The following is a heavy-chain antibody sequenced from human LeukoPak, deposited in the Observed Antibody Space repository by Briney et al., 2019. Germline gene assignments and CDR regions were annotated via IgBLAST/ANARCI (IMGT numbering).Heavy chain of an antibody. CDR1: GGSFSGYY. J-gene: IGHJ4*02. D-gene: IGHD6-19*01. CDR3: ARAQGSSGWTYYFDY. V-gene: IGHV4-34*01. CDR2: INHSGST. Sequence: SETLSLTCAVYGGSFSGYYWSWIRQPPGKGLEWIGEINHSGSTSYNPSLKSRVTISVDTSKNQFSLKLSSVTAADTAVYYCARAQGSSGWTYYFDYWGQGTLVTVSS.